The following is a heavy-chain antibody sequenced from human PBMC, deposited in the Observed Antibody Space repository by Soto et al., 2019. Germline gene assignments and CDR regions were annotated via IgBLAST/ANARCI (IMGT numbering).Heavy chain of an antibody. D-gene: IGHD2-2*01. CDR2: IKDDGTER. Sequence: DVRLVESGGGLVQPGKSLRLSCEVSEMTFSLFSMSWVRRVPGKRLEWVATIKDDGTERSYVESVKGRFTISRDNDKNSLCLEMNGLRVDDSSVYYCVRVPLAIEGGYYYSYYMDVWGKGTTVTVSS. CDR1: EMTFSLFS. J-gene: IGHJ6*03. V-gene: IGHV3-7*01. CDR3: VRVPLAIEGGYYYSYYMDV.